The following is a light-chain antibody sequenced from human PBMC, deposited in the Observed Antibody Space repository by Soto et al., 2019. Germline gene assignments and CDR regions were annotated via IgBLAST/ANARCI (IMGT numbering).Light chain of an antibody. Sequence: IVLSQSPATLSLYPGERATLYCRASQSVSSFLAWYQQKPGQAPGLLIYDASNRATGIPARFTGSGSGTDFTLTISSLEPEDFAVYYCQQRSNRPITFGQGTRLEIK. CDR3: QQRSNRPIT. CDR1: QSVSSF. J-gene: IGKJ5*01. CDR2: DAS. V-gene: IGKV3-11*01.